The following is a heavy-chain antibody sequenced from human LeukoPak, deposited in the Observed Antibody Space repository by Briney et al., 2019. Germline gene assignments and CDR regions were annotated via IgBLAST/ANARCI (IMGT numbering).Heavy chain of an antibody. V-gene: IGHV3-30*03. Sequence: GGSLRLSCAASGFSFSNFGMHWVRQPPGKGLEWVAVLSYVEHTAYAESVKGRFSISRDVSESTLYPQMDSLRVEDTAVYYCARLNRPGHEYGDYEYCDSWGQGTLVTVSS. D-gene: IGHD4-17*01. CDR3: ARLNRPGHEYGDYEYCDS. CDR2: LSYVEHT. J-gene: IGHJ4*02. CDR1: GFSFSNFG.